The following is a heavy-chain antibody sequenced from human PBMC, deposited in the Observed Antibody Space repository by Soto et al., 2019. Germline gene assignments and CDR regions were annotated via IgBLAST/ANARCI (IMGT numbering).Heavy chain of an antibody. J-gene: IGHJ6*02. CDR3: ARDYYGAGSQYYYYGMEV. Sequence: NPSETLFLTCTVSGDSITSGGYYWSWLRQPPGKGLEWIGYMYHSGGASYNPSLRGRAGISIDTSKNQFSLRLNAVTAADTATYYCARDYYGAGSQYYYYGMEVWGQGTTVTVSS. D-gene: IGHD3-10*01. CDR2: MYHSGGA. V-gene: IGHV4-31*03. CDR1: GDSITSGGYY.